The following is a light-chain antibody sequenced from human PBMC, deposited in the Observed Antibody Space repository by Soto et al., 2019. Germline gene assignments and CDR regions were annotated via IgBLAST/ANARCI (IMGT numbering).Light chain of an antibody. J-gene: IGKJ1*01. CDR3: MQALQTPWT. Sequence: DIVMTQSPLSLPVTRGEPASISFSSSQSLLHSNGYNYLDWYLQKPGQSPQLLIYLGSNRASGVTDKFSGSGSGTDFTLKISRVEAEDVGRYYCMQALQTPWTFGQGTKVDIK. CDR1: QSLLHSNGYNY. V-gene: IGKV2-28*01. CDR2: LGS.